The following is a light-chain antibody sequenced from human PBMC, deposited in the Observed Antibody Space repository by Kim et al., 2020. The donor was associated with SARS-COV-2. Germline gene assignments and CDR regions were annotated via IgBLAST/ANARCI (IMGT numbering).Light chain of an antibody. Sequence: QSALTQPASVSGSPGQSLTMSCTGTSSDVGGYTFVSWYQQHPGKAPKVMIYDVSNRPSGVSNRFSGSKSGNTASLTISGLQAEDEADYYCSSYTSSSTLVFGGGTQLTVL. CDR3: SSYTSSSTLV. CDR1: SSDVGGYTF. CDR2: DVS. J-gene: IGLJ2*01. V-gene: IGLV2-14*03.